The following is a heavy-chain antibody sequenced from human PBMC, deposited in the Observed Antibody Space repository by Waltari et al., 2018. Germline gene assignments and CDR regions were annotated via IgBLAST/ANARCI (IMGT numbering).Heavy chain of an antibody. J-gene: IGHJ4*02. Sequence: EVQLVESGGGLVQHGRSLRLSCAASGFTFDDYAMHWVRQAPGKGLEWVSGISWNSGSIGYADSVKGRFTISRDNAKSSLYLQMNSLRAEDTALYYCAKRGYSEYYFDYWGQGTLVTVSS. D-gene: IGHD5-18*01. CDR2: ISWNSGSI. CDR3: AKRGYSEYYFDY. V-gene: IGHV3-9*01. CDR1: GFTFDDYA.